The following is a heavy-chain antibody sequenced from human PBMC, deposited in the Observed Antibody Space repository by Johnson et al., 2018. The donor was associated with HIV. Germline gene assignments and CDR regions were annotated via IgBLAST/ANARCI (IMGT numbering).Heavy chain of an antibody. CDR3: AKRIANNPASDAFDI. J-gene: IGHJ3*02. Sequence: VQLMESGGGLVQPGGSLRLSCAASVCTFSNYWMAWVCQAPGKGLEWVASINQVGGEKVYVDSVKGRFTISRDNSKNTLYLQMNSLRAEDTAVYYCAKRIANNPASDAFDIWGQGTMVSVSS. D-gene: IGHD2-21*01. CDR1: VCTFSNYW. V-gene: IGHV3-7*03. CDR2: INQVGGEK.